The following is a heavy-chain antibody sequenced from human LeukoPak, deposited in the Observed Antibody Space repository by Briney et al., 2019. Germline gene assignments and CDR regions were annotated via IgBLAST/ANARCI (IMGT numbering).Heavy chain of an antibody. J-gene: IGHJ3*02. D-gene: IGHD3-22*01. V-gene: IGHV4-28*01. CDR3: VIRASSAYYLDAFDI. CDR2: IFYAGST. CDR1: GYSISSNHW. Sequence: SETLSLTCAVSGYSISSNHWWGWIRQPPGKGLEWIGYIFYAGSTYYNPSLKSRVTISVDTSKNQFSLKLSSVTAADTAVYYCVIRASSAYYLDAFDIWGQGTMVTVSS.